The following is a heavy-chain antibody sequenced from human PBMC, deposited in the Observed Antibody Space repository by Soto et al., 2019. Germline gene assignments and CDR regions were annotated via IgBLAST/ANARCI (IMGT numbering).Heavy chain of an antibody. D-gene: IGHD4-17*01. J-gene: IGHJ3*02. CDR3: ARGQDYGDLGDAFDI. Sequence: SETLSLTCAVYGGSFSGYYWSWIRQPPGKGLEWIGEINHSGSTNYNPSLKSRVTISVDTSKNQFSLKLSSVTAADTAVYYCARGQDYGDLGDAFDIWGQGTMVTVSS. CDR2: INHSGST. V-gene: IGHV4-34*01. CDR1: GGSFSGYY.